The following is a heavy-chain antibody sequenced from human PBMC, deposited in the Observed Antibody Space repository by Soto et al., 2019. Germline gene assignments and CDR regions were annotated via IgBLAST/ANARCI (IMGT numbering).Heavy chain of an antibody. J-gene: IGHJ4*02. CDR3: ARDRWFGD. D-gene: IGHD3-10*01. V-gene: IGHV3-66*01. CDR2: IYSGGTT. Sequence: EVQLVESGVGLVQPGGSLRLSCEASGFSVSSTYMNWVRQAPGKGLEWVSVIYSGGTTYYADSVKGRFTISRDNSKNTLYLEMTSLRVEDTAVYYCARDRWFGDWGQGTLVTVSS. CDR1: GFSVSSTY.